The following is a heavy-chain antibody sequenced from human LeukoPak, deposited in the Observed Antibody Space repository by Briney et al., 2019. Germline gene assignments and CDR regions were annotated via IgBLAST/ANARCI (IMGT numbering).Heavy chain of an antibody. D-gene: IGHD3-22*01. CDR1: GFTFSSYG. Sequence: GGSLRLSCAASGFTFSSYGMSWVRQAPGKGLEWVSAISGSGGSTYYADSVKGRFTISRDNSKNTLYLQMNSLRAEDTAVYYCARVGMYYYDSSGYYDYWGQGTLVTVSS. V-gene: IGHV3-23*01. J-gene: IGHJ4*02. CDR2: ISGSGGST. CDR3: ARVGMYYYDSSGYYDY.